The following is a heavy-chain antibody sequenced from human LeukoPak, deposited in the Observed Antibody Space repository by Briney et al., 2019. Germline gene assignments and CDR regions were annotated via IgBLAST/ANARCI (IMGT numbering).Heavy chain of an antibody. CDR1: GFTFDDYG. D-gene: IGHD3-22*01. CDR2: INWNGGST. V-gene: IGHV3-20*04. J-gene: IGHJ4*02. CDR3: ARVRPYYYDSSGYIGPFDY. Sequence: GGSLRLSCAASGFTFDDYGMSWVRQAPGKGLEWVSGINWNGGSTGYADSVKGRFTISRDNAKNSLYLQMNSLRAEDTAVYYCARVRPYYYDSSGYIGPFDYWGQGTLVTVSS.